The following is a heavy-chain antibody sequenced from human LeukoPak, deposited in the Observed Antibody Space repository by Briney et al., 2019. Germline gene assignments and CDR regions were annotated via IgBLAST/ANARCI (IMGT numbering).Heavy chain of an antibody. D-gene: IGHD6-13*01. Sequence: GGSLRLSCAASGFTFSSYGMHWVRQAPGKGLEWVSAISGSGGSTYYADSVKGRFTISRDNSKNTLYLQMNSLRAEDTAAYYCAKFSGQQGDYWGQGTLVTVSS. CDR2: ISGSGGST. V-gene: IGHV3-23*01. CDR1: GFTFSSYG. CDR3: AKFSGQQGDY. J-gene: IGHJ4*02.